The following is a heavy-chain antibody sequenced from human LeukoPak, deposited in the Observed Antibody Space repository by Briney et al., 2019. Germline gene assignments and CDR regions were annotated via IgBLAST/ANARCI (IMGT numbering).Heavy chain of an antibody. CDR3: ARSTRYYGSGSADY. J-gene: IGHJ4*02. Sequence: SETLSLTCSVSGGSISISSYYWGWIRQPPGKGLEWIGNIYYSGSTYYNPSLKSRVTISVDTSKNQFSLKLSSVTAADTAVYYCARSTRYYGSGSADYWGQGTLVTVSS. D-gene: IGHD3-10*01. CDR1: GGSISISSYY. V-gene: IGHV4-39*01. CDR2: IYYSGST.